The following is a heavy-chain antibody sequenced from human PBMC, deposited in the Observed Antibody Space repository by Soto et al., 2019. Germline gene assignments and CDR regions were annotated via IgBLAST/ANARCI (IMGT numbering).Heavy chain of an antibody. CDR1: GGSISSGDYY. V-gene: IGHV4-30-4*01. J-gene: IGHJ3*02. CDR2: IYYSGST. CDR3: ARGQQLAEGDAFDI. D-gene: IGHD6-13*01. Sequence: QVQLQESGPGLVKPSQTLSLTCTVSGGSISSGDYYRSWIRQPPGKGLEWIGYIYYSGSTYYNPSHKSRVTISVDTSQNQFSLKLSSVTAADTAVYYCARGQQLAEGDAFDIWGQGTMVTVSS.